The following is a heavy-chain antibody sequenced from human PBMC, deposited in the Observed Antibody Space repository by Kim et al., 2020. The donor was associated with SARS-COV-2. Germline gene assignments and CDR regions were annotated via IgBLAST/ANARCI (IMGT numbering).Heavy chain of an antibody. CDR2: ISYDGSNK. J-gene: IGHJ6*02. CDR1: GFTFSSYA. Sequence: GGSLRLSCAASGFTFSSYAMHWVRQAPGKGLEWVAVISYDGSNKYYADSVKGRFTISRDNSKNTLYLQMNSLRAEDTAVYYCARDLRGRIAVADRYYYYYGMDVWGQGTTVTVSS. D-gene: IGHD6-19*01. CDR3: ARDLRGRIAVADRYYYYYGMDV. V-gene: IGHV3-30*04.